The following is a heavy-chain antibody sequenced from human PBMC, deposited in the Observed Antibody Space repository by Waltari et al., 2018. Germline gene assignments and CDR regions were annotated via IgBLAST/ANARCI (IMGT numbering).Heavy chain of an antibody. Sequence: QVQLQQWGAGLLKPSETLSLTCAVYGGSFSGYYWSWIRQPPGQGLVWSGEINHSGSTNYNPSLKSRVTISVDTSKNQFSLKLSSVTAADTAVYYCARGGYYDFWSGYPNYYYYYYMDVWGKGTTVTVSS. CDR1: GGSFSGYY. D-gene: IGHD3-3*01. CDR2: INHSGST. V-gene: IGHV4-34*01. CDR3: ARGGYYDFWSGYPNYYYYYYMDV. J-gene: IGHJ6*03.